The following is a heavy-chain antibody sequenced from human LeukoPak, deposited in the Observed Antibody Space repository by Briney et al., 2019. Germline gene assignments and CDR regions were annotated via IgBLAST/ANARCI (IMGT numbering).Heavy chain of an antibody. CDR3: ARAATPYDTWLHYFDY. D-gene: IGHD3-22*01. J-gene: IGHJ4*02. Sequence: PGGSLRLSCAASGFTFSSYAMHWVRQAPGKGLEWVAVISYDGSNKYYADSVKGRFTISRDNSKNTLYLQMNSLRAEDTAVYYCARAATPYDTWLHYFDYWGQGTLVTVSS. V-gene: IGHV3-30*04. CDR2: ISYDGSNK. CDR1: GFTFSSYA.